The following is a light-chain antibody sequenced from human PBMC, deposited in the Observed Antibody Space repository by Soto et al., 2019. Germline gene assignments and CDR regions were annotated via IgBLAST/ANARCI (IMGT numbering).Light chain of an antibody. CDR1: PSVSGSN. CDR2: GAY. CDR3: QQYGI. Sequence: EIVLTQSPGTLSLSPGERATLSCRASPSVSGSNLDWYQQKPGQAPRLVIYGAYSRATGIPDRFSGSGSGTDFTLTISRLEPEDFAVYYCQQYGIFGQGTKVEIK. V-gene: IGKV3-20*01. J-gene: IGKJ1*01.